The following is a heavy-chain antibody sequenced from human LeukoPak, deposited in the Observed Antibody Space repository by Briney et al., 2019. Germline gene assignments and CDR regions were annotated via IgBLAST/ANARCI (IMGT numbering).Heavy chain of an antibody. Sequence: GGSLRLSCAASGFTFSSYGMSWVRQAPGKGLEWVSAISGSGGSTYYADSVKGRFTISRDNSKNTLYLQMNSLRAEDTAVYYCARTHTGTTGTTLAFDIWGQGTMVTVSS. J-gene: IGHJ3*02. V-gene: IGHV3-23*01. CDR1: GFTFSSYG. CDR2: ISGSGGST. D-gene: IGHD1-1*01. CDR3: ARTHTGTTGTTLAFDI.